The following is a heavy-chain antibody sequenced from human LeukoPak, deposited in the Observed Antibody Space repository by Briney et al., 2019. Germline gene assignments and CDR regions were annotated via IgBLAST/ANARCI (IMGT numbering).Heavy chain of an antibody. CDR3: ARDNDKVVDH. D-gene: IGHD1-1*01. Sequence: ASVKVSCKASGYTFTSYYMHWVRQAPGQGLEWMGIINPSGGSTSYAQKFQGRVTMTRDTSTSTVYMELSSLEYDDTAIYYCARDNDKVVDHWGQGTLVTVSS. CDR1: GYTFTSYY. CDR2: INPSGGST. V-gene: IGHV1-46*01. J-gene: IGHJ4*01.